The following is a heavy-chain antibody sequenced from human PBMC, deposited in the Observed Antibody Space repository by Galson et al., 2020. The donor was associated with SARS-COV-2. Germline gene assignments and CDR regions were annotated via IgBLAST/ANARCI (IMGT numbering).Heavy chain of an antibody. Sequence: SETLSLTCTVSGGSISSGGYYWSWIRQHPGKGLEWICYIYYSRNTYYNPSLKSRVTISVDTSKNQFSLKLSSVTAADTAVYYCARGKGPKWLSNGLDAFDIWGQGTMVTVSS. J-gene: IGHJ3*02. V-gene: IGHV4-31*03. D-gene: IGHD3-22*01. CDR1: GGSISSGGYY. CDR2: IYYSRNT. CDR3: ARGKGPKWLSNGLDAFDI.